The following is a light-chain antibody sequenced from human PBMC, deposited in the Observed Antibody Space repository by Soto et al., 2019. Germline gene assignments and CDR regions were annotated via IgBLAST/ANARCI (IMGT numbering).Light chain of an antibody. V-gene: IGLV2-23*01. Sequence: QSVLTQPASVSGSPGQSVTISCTGISSDVGVYNFVSWYQQHPGKAPKLMVYEDSRPSGVSNRFSGSKSGNTASLPISGLQAEDEGDYYCCSNAGTRTVFGGGTKLTVL. CDR1: SSDVGVYNF. CDR2: EDS. J-gene: IGLJ2*01. CDR3: CSNAGTRTV.